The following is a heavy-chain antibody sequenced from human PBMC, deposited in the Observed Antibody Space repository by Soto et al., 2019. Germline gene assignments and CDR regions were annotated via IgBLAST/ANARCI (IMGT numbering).Heavy chain of an antibody. CDR2: IIPIFGTA. V-gene: IGHV1-69*13. CDR3: ARVALRFASSVLGLWYVDD. J-gene: IGHJ2*01. D-gene: IGHD3-22*01. CDR1: VGNSSSYA. Sequence: SEELSCKASVGNSSSYAISWVRHTTGQGLEWMGGIIPIFGTANYAQKFQGSVTITADESTSTGYIELSSLTSEDKAGYYCARVALRFASSVLGLWYVDDWGGDSVVSVS.